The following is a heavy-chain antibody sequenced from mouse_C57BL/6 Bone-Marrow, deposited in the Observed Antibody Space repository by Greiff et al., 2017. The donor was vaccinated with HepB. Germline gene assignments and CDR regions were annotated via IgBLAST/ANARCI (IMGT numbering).Heavy chain of an antibody. CDR2: SRNKANDYTT. J-gene: IGHJ4*01. V-gene: IGHV7-1*01. D-gene: IGHD4-1*01. CDR3: ARDAGILGAMDY. Sequence: EVMLVESGGGLVQSGRSLRLSCATSGFTFSDFYMEWVRQAPGKGLEWIAASRNKANDYTTEYSASVKGRFIVSIDTSQSILYLQMNALRAEDTAIYYCARDAGILGAMDYWGQGTSVTVSS. CDR1: GFTFSDFY.